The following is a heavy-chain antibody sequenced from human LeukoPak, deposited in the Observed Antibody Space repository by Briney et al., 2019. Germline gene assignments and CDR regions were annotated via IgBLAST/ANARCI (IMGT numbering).Heavy chain of an antibody. Sequence: ASVKVSCKASGYTFTGYYMHWVRQAPGQGLEWMGWINPNSGGTNYAQKFQGRVTMTRDTSISTAYMELSRLRSDDTAVYYCAIRGIYYYDSSGYYCDAFDIWGQGTMVTVSS. V-gene: IGHV1-2*02. CDR2: INPNSGGT. CDR3: AIRGIYYYDSSGYYCDAFDI. J-gene: IGHJ3*02. CDR1: GYTFTGYY. D-gene: IGHD3-22*01.